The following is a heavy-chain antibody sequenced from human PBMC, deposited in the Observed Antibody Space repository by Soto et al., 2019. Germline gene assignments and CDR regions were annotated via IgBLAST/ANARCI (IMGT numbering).Heavy chain of an antibody. CDR3: ARGGIFDSSGYYYFSAFDI. D-gene: IGHD3-22*01. CDR1: GYTFTSYA. CDR2: INAGNGNT. J-gene: IGHJ3*02. V-gene: IGHV1-3*01. Sequence: AASVKVSCKASGYTFTSYAMNWVRQAPGQRLDWMGWINAGNGNTKYSQKFQGRVTITRDTSASTAYMELSSLRSEDTAVYYCARGGIFDSSGYYYFSAFDIWGQGTMVPVAS.